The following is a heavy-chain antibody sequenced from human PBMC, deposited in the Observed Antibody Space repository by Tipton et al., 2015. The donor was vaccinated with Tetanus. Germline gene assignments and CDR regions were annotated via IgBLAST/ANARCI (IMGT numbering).Heavy chain of an antibody. D-gene: IGHD3-9*01. CDR3: ARAATGTADFDS. CDR1: GGSISSYY. V-gene: IGHV4-4*07. J-gene: IGHJ4*02. Sequence: TLSLTCIVSGGSISSYYWNWIRQPAGKGLEWIGRFYSSESTNYNPSLKSRVTMSVDTSKYQFSLRLTSVTAADTAVYYCARAATGTADFDSWGQGTLVTVSS. CDR2: FYSSEST.